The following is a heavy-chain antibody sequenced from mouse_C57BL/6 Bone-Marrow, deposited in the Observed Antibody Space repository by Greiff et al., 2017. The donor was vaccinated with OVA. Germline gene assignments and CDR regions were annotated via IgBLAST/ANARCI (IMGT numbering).Heavy chain of an antibody. CDR2: IYPGGGYT. D-gene: IGHD1-1*01. CDR3: ARSWDYYGSTWFAY. V-gene: IGHV1-63*01. Sequence: VQLQQSGAELVRPGTSVKMSCKASGYTFTNYWIGWAKQRPGHGLEWIGDIYPGGGYTNYNEKFKGKATLTADKSSSPAYMQFSSLTSEDSAIYYCARSWDYYGSTWFAYWGQGTLVTVSA. J-gene: IGHJ3*01. CDR1: GYTFTNYW.